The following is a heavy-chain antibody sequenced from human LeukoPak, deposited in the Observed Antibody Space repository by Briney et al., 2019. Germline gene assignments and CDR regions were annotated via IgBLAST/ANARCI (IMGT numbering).Heavy chain of an antibody. CDR2: IYYSGST. V-gene: IGHV4-31*03. Sequence: SEALSLTCTVSGGSISSGGYYWSWIRQHPGKGLEWIGHIYYSGSTYYNPSLKSRVTISVDTSKNQFSLKLSSVTAADTAVYYCATGYRAGGYWGQGTLVTVSS. D-gene: IGHD5-24*01. CDR1: GGSISSGGYY. J-gene: IGHJ4*02. CDR3: ATGYRAGGY.